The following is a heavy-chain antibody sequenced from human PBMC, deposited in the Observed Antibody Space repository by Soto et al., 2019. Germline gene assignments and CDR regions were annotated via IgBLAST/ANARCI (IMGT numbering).Heavy chain of an antibody. V-gene: IGHV3-23*01. CDR1: GFTFSSYA. J-gene: IGHJ3*02. CDR3: AKPNDFWSGSFFAFDI. Sequence: GGSLRLSCAASGFTFSSYAMSWVRQAPGKGLEWVSAISGSGGSTYYADSVKGRFTISRDNSKNTLYLQMNSLRAEDTALYYCAKPNDFWSGSFFAFDIWGQGTMVTVSS. CDR2: ISGSGGST. D-gene: IGHD3-3*01.